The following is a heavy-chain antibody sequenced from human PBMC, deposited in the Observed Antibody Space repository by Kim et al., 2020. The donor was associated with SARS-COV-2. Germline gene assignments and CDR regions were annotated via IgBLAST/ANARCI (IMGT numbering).Heavy chain of an antibody. CDR2: INHSGST. Sequence: SETLSLTCAVYCGSFSGYYWIWIRQPPGKGLEWIGEINHSGSTNYNPSLKSRVTISVDTSTNQFSLKLSTVTAADTAVYYCARESVDRGYYFYYNYHGMDVWGQGTTVSVSS. D-gene: IGHD3-22*01. CDR3: ARESVDRGYYFYYNYHGMDV. J-gene: IGHJ6*02. CDR1: CGSFSGYY. V-gene: IGHV4-34*01.